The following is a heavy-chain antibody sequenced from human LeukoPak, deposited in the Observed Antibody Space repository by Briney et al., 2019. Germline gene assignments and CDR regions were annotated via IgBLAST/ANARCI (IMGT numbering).Heavy chain of an antibody. V-gene: IGHV1-2*02. CDR3: ARGQLITFGGVIVSH. CDR2: INPNSGGT. J-gene: IGHJ4*02. CDR1: GYTFTGYY. Sequence: ASVKVSCKASGYTFTGYYMHWVRQAPGQGLKWMGWINPNSGGTNYAQKFQGRVTMTRNTSISTAYMELSSLRSEDTAVYYCARGQLITFGGVIVSHWGQGTLVTVSS. D-gene: IGHD3-16*02.